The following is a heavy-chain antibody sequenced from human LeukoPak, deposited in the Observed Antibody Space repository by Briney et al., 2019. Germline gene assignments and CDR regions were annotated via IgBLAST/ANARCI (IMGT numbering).Heavy chain of an antibody. CDR3: ARRVASRPVYCFDY. CDR2: VYYSGSS. D-gene: IGHD2-15*01. V-gene: IGHV4-59*01. Sequence: SETLSLTCTVSGGSISTYYWSWTRQPPGKGLEWIGYVYYSGSSKYNPSLTSRVTISVDTSKNQFSLKLSSVTAADTAIYYCARRVASRPVYCFDYWGQGKLVTVSS. CDR1: GGSISTYY. J-gene: IGHJ4*02.